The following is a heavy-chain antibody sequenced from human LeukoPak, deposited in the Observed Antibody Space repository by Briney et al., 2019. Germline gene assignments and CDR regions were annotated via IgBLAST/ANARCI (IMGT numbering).Heavy chain of an antibody. D-gene: IGHD2-2*02. J-gene: IGHJ4*02. V-gene: IGHV3-9*01. Sequence: GRSLRLSCAASGFTFDDYAMHWVRQAPGKGLEWVSGISWNSGSIGYADSVKGRFTISRDNAKNSLYLQMNSLRAGDTALYYCAKDMAEGYCSSTSCYTLDYWGQGTLVTVSS. CDR1: GFTFDDYA. CDR3: AKDMAEGYCSSTSCYTLDY. CDR2: ISWNSGSI.